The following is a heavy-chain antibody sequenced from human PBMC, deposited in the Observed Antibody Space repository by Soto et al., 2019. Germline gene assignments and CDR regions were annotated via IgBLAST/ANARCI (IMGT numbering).Heavy chain of an antibody. J-gene: IGHJ4*02. CDR3: ARQGNGAEGFDY. V-gene: IGHV5-51*01. D-gene: IGHD4-17*01. Sequence: GESLKISCQSSGYTFSNFWIGWVRQLPGKGLEWMGIIYPGDHETRYSPSFHGKVTISADRSINTAYLQWSSLKPSDTAMYYCARQGNGAEGFDYWGQGTLVTVS. CDR1: GYTFSNFW. CDR2: IYPGDHET.